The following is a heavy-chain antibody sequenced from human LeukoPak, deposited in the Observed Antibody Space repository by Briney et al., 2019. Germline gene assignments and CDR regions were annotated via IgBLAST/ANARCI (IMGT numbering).Heavy chain of an antibody. CDR1: GGSISGYY. J-gene: IGHJ6*03. Sequence: SETLSLTCTVSGGSISGYYWSWIRQPAGKGLEWIGRIYTSGSTNYNPSLKSRVTMSVDTSKSQFSLKLSSVTAADTAVYYCARITHYYGSGSYYPYYYYYMDVWGKGTTVTVSS. CDR2: IYTSGST. CDR3: ARITHYYGSGSYYPYYYYYMDV. V-gene: IGHV4-4*07. D-gene: IGHD3-10*01.